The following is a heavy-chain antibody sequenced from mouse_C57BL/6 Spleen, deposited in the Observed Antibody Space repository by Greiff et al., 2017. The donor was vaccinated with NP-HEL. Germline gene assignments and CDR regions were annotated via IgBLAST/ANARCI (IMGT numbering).Heavy chain of an antibody. CDR3: TGRTLWERDY. CDR1: GFTFSNYW. V-gene: IGHV6-3*01. J-gene: IGHJ2*01. CDR2: IRLKSDNYAT. Sequence: EVQVVESGGGLVQPGGSMKLSCVASGFTFSNYWMNWVRQSPEKGLEWVAQIRLKSDNYATHYAESVKGRFTISRDDSKSSVYLQMNNLRAEDTGIYYCTGRTLWERDYWGQGTTLTVSS. D-gene: IGHD4-1*01.